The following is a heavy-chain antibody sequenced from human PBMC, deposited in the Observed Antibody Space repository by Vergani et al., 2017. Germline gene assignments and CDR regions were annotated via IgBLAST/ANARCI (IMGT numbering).Heavy chain of an antibody. J-gene: IGHJ3*02. V-gene: IGHV4-59*12. CDR1: GGSISSYY. CDR2: SYYSGST. D-gene: IGHD3-22*01. Sequence: QVQLQESGPGLVKPSETLSLTCTVSGGSISSYYWSWIRQPPGKGLEWIGYSYYSGSTYYNPSLKSRVTISVDTSKNQFSLKLSSVTAADTAVYYCARGYTMIVVVGPELAFDIWGQGTMVTVSS. CDR3: ARGYTMIVVVGPELAFDI.